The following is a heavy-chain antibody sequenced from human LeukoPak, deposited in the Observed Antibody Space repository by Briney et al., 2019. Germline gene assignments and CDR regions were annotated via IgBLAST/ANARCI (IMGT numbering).Heavy chain of an antibody. CDR1: GYTFTVYN. V-gene: IGHV1-2*02. Sequence: ASLRVSSKASGYTFTVYNMHSVPQTPGQRLEWMGWSNPNRGGTNYAQKFQGRVTMTRDTSISTAYMELRSLRSDDTAVNYCARRELGELSLCDYWGQGTLVTVSS. J-gene: IGHJ4*02. CDR2: SNPNRGGT. D-gene: IGHD3-16*02. CDR3: ARRELGELSLCDY.